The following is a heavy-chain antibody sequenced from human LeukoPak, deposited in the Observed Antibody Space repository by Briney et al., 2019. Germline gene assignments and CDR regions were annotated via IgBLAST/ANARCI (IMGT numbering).Heavy chain of an antibody. CDR3: ARAVAGVAFDI. J-gene: IGHJ3*02. D-gene: IGHD6-19*01. V-gene: IGHV4-38-2*02. CDR2: IYYSGST. Sequence: SETLSLTCTVSGYSISSGYYWGWIRQPPGKGLEWIGSIYYSGSTYYNPPLKSRVTISVDTSKNQFSLKLSSVTAADTAVYYCARAVAGVAFDIWGQGTMVTVSS. CDR1: GYSISSGYY.